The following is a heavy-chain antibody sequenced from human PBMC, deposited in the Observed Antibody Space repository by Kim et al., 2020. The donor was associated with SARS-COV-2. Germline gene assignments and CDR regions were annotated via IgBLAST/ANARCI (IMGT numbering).Heavy chain of an antibody. Sequence: SETLSLTCTVSGGSISSSSYYWGWIRQPPGKGLEWIGSIYYSGSTYYNPSLKSRVTISVDTSKNQFSLKLSSVTAADTAVYYCAILMSDWGTYYYYYGMDVWGQGTTVTVSS. CDR1: GGSISSSSYY. V-gene: IGHV4-39*01. CDR3: AILMSDWGTYYYYYGMDV. J-gene: IGHJ6*02. CDR2: IYYSGST. D-gene: IGHD7-27*01.